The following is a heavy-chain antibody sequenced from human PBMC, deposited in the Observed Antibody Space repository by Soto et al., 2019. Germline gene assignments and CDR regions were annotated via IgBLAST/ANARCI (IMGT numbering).Heavy chain of an antibody. CDR2: FDPEDGET. V-gene: IGHV1-24*01. J-gene: IGHJ3*02. CDR3: ATQSYDYIWGSYRLGPGRFKGNDAFDI. Sequence: GASVKVSCKVSGYTLTELSMHWVRQAPGKGLEWMGGFDPEDGETIYAQKFQGRVTMTEDTSTDTAYMELSSLRSEDTAVYYCATQSYDYIWGSYRLGPGRFKGNDAFDIWGQGTMVTV. D-gene: IGHD3-16*02. CDR1: GYTLTELS.